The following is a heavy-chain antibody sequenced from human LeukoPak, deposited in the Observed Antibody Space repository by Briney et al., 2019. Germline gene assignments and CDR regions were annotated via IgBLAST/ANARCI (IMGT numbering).Heavy chain of an antibody. CDR2: ISADGGST. V-gene: IGHV3-43*02. J-gene: IGHJ4*02. CDR3: AKESGKFDY. Sequence: WIRQPPGKGLEWVSLISADGGSTFSADSVKGRFSISRDNSKNSLYLQMNSLRSEDTAMYYCAKESGKFDYWGQGTLVAVSS.